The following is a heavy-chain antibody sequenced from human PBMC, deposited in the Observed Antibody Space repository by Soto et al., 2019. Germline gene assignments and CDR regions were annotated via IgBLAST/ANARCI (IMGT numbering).Heavy chain of an antibody. CDR3: SRIAVSGPRTGFDY. V-gene: IGHV4-39*01. D-gene: IGHD6-19*01. Sequence: SETLSLTCSVSGGSISNSSYLWGWVRQPPGKGLQWIGSVSHIGSTNYNPSPKSRLTISVGTSKTQSSLRLDSVTAADTAVYYCSRIAVSGPRTGFDYWGQGILVTVSS. J-gene: IGHJ4*02. CDR2: VSHIGST. CDR1: GGSISNSSYL.